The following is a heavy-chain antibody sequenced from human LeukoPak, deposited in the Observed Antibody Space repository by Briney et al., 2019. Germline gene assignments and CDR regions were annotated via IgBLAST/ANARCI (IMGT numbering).Heavy chain of an antibody. J-gene: IGHJ4*02. D-gene: IGHD4-17*01. CDR3: ARLAMTTVTTIFDY. Sequence: SQTLSLTCAVSGGSISSGGYSWSWIRQPPGKGLEWIEYIYHSGSTYYNPSLKSRVTISVDRSKNQFSLKLSSVTAADTAVYYCARLAMTTVTTIFDYWGQGTLVTVSS. CDR2: IYHSGST. CDR1: GGSISSGGYS. V-gene: IGHV4-30-2*01.